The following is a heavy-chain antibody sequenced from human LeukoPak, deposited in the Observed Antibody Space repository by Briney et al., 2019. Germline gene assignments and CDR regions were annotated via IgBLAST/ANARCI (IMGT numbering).Heavy chain of an antibody. CDR1: GFTFSSYE. V-gene: IGHV3-48*03. CDR3: AKEGDYYGSGSHRDAFDM. CDR2: ISSSGSTI. Sequence: PGGSLRLSCEASGFTFSSYEMTWFGRAPGKGRGWVSYISSSGSTIYYADSVKGRFTISRDNAKNSLYLQMNSLRPEDTALYYCAKEGDYYGSGSHRDAFDMWGQGTMVTVSS. D-gene: IGHD3-10*01. J-gene: IGHJ3*02.